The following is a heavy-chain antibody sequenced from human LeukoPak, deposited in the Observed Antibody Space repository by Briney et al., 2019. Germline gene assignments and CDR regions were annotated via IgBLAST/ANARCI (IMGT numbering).Heavy chain of an antibody. CDR2: IYSCGST. D-gene: IGHD3-22*01. J-gene: IGHJ6*02. Sequence: GGSLRLSCAASGFTVSSNYMSWVRQAPGKGLEWVSVIYSCGSTYYADSVKGRFTISRDNAKNSLYLQMNSLRAEDTAVYFCARIMFYYDSSGYEHPYYYYGMDVWGQGTTVTVSS. CDR1: GFTVSSNY. CDR3: ARIMFYYDSSGYEHPYYYYGMDV. V-gene: IGHV3-66*03.